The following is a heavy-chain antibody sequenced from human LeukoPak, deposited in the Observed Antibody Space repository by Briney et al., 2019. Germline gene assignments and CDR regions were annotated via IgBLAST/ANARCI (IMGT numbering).Heavy chain of an antibody. CDR1: GDSISTSNSY. Sequence: SETLSLTCTVSGDSISTSNSYWGWIRQPPGKGLEWIGEINHSGSTNYNPSLKSRVTISVDTSKNQFSLKLSSVTAADTAVYYCARGLVAVAGTAYYYMDVWGKGTTVTVSS. CDR3: ARGLVAVAGTAYYYMDV. J-gene: IGHJ6*03. CDR2: INHSGST. D-gene: IGHD6-19*01. V-gene: IGHV4-39*07.